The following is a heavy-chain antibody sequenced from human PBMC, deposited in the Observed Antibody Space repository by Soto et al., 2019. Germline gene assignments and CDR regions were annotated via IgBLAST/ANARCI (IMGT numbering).Heavy chain of an antibody. D-gene: IGHD5-12*01. Sequence: GGSLRLSCAASGFTFSSYWMSWVRQAPGKGLEWVANIKQDGSEKYYVDSVKGRFTISRDNAKNSLYLQMNSLRAEDTAVYYCARDRVRYSGYDGDYYFDYWGQGTLVTVSS. V-gene: IGHV3-7*05. J-gene: IGHJ4*02. CDR3: ARDRVRYSGYDGDYYFDY. CDR1: GFTFSSYW. CDR2: IKQDGSEK.